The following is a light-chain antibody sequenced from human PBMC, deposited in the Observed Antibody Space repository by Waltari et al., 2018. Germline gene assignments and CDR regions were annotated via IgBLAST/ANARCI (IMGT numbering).Light chain of an antibody. CDR1: QDISSS. V-gene: IGKV1-17*01. CDR3: LQHNSNPRT. J-gene: IGKJ1*01. Sequence: DIQMTQSPSSLSASVGDRVTITCRASQDISSSLAWYQQKPGKAPKLLIYKASTLQSGVPSRFSGSGSGTDFTLTISSLQPEDFATYNCLQHNSNPRTFGQGTKVEIK. CDR2: KAS.